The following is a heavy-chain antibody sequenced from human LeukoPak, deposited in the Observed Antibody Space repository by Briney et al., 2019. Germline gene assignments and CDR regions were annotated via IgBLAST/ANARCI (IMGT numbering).Heavy chain of an antibody. CDR1: GGSISSSSYY. CDR3: ARHARPAITMVRGVINYPFDY. D-gene: IGHD3-10*01. J-gene: IGHJ4*02. Sequence: SETLSLTCTVSGGSISSSSYYWGWIRQPPGKGLEWIGSIYYSGSTYYNPSLKSRVTISVDTSKNQFSLKLSSVTAADTAVYYCARHARPAITMVRGVINYPFDYWGQGTLITVSS. V-gene: IGHV4-39*01. CDR2: IYYSGST.